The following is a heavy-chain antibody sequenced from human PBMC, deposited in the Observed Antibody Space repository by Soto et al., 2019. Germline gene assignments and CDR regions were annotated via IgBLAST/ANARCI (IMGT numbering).Heavy chain of an antibody. CDR2: IVVGSGNT. Sequence: SVKVSCKASGFTFTSSAVQWVRQARGQRLEWIGWIVVGSGNTNYAQKFQKRVTITRDMSTSTAYMELSSLRSEDTAVYYCAAPLCAVTTCWDYCYVIDVCGRGSTVTGSS. V-gene: IGHV1-58*01. J-gene: IGHJ6*02. D-gene: IGHD4-4*01. CDR3: AAPLCAVTTCWDYCYVIDV. CDR1: GFTFTSSA.